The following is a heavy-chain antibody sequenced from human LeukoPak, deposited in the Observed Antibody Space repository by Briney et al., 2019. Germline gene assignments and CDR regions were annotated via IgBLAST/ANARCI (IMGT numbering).Heavy chain of an antibody. V-gene: IGHV1-2*02. CDR3: WYYYDSSNAVVNAFDI. CDR2: INPNSGGT. Sequence: ASVKVSCKASGYTFTGYDMHWVRQAPGQGLEWMGWINPNSGGTNYAQKFQGRVTMTRDTSISTAYMELSRLRSDDTAVYYCWYYYDSSNAVVNAFDIWGQGTMVTVSS. CDR1: GYTFTGYD. D-gene: IGHD3-22*01. J-gene: IGHJ3*02.